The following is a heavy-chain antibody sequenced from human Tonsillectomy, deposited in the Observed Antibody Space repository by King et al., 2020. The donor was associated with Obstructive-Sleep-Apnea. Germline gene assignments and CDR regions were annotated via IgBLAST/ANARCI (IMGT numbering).Heavy chain of an antibody. CDR2: IYYSGST. J-gene: IGHJ4*02. CDR3: ARDLGYPFDY. V-gene: IGHV4-39*07. CDR1: GGSISSSSYY. D-gene: IGHD3-16*02. Sequence: QLQESGPGLVKPSETLSLTCTVSGGSISSSSYYWGWIRQAPGKGLEWIGSIYYSGSTYYNPSLKSRVTISVDTSKNQFCLKLSSVTAADTAVYYCARDLGYPFDYWGQGTLVTVSS.